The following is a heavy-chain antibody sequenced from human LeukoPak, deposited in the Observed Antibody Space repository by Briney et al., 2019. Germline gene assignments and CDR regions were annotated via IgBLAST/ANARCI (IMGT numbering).Heavy chain of an antibody. D-gene: IGHD5-24*01. CDR3: ARDQGMATISEFDY. V-gene: IGHV1-69*04. Sequence: SVKVSCKASGCTFSSYTISWVRQAPGQGLEWMGRIIPILGIANYAQKFQGRVTITADKSTSTAYMELSSLRSEDTAVYYCARDQGMATISEFDYWGQGTLVTVSS. CDR1: GCTFSSYT. J-gene: IGHJ4*02. CDR2: IIPILGIA.